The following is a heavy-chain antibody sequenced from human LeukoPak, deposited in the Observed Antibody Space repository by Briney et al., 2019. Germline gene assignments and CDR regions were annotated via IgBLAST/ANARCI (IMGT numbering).Heavy chain of an antibody. V-gene: IGHV1-2*06. Sequence: ASVKVSCKASGYTFTGYYMHWVRQAPGQGLEWMGRINPDSGGTNYAQKFQGRVTMTRDTSISTAYMELSRLRSDDTAVYYCARGGSRRDIVVVPASEYWGQGTLVTVSS. CDR3: ARGGSRRDIVVVPASEY. CDR1: GYTFTGYY. CDR2: INPDSGGT. J-gene: IGHJ4*02. D-gene: IGHD2-2*01.